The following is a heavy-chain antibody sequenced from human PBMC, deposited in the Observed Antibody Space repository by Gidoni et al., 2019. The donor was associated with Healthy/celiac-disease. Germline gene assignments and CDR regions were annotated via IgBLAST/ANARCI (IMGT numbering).Heavy chain of an antibody. CDR1: GFTFTSYA. Sequence: EVQLLESGGGLVQPGGSLRLSCAASGFTFTSYAMSWVRQAPGKGLEWVSAISGSGGSTYYADSVKGRFTISRDNSKNTLYLQMNSLRAEDTAVYYCAKDYCSSTSCWIDYWGQGTLVTVSS. CDR3: AKDYCSSTSCWIDY. J-gene: IGHJ4*02. V-gene: IGHV3-23*01. CDR2: ISGSGGST. D-gene: IGHD2-2*01.